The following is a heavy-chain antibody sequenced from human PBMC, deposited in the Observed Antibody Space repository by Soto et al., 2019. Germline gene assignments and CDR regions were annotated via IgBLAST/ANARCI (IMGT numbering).Heavy chain of an antibody. Sequence: ASVKVSCKASGYTFTSYGISWVRQAPGQGLEWMGWISAYNGNTNYAQKLQGRVTMTTDTSTSTAYRELRCLRSDDTSVYYCARGPPFVGGSILRFLEWPLRLVDYWGQGTLVTVSS. CDR1: GYTFTSYG. CDR3: ARGPPFVGGSILRFLEWPLRLVDY. V-gene: IGHV1-18*01. J-gene: IGHJ4*02. CDR2: ISAYNGNT. D-gene: IGHD3-3*01.